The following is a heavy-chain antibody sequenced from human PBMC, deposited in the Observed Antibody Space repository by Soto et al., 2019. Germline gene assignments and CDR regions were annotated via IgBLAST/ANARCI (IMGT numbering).Heavy chain of an antibody. Sequence: PSETLSLTCTVSGGSISNSSFYWGWIRQPPGKGLEWIGSIHYSGSTYYNPSLNSRITISVDRSKNQFSLKLSSVTAADTAVYYCARGDSKKWVFIAVAAPLPFWGQGILVTVSS. J-gene: IGHJ4*02. CDR3: ARGDSKKWVFIAVAAPLPF. D-gene: IGHD6-19*01. CDR2: IHYSGST. CDR1: GGSISNSSFY. V-gene: IGHV4-39*01.